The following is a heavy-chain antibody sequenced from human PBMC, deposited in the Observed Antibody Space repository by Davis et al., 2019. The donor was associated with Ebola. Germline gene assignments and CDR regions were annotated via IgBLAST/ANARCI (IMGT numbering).Heavy chain of an antibody. D-gene: IGHD6-13*01. Sequence: ASVKVSCKASGGTFSSYAISWVRQAPGQGLEWMGGIIPNSGNTGYAQKFQGWVTMTRDTSISTAYMELSRLRSDDTAVYYCATNSGGIAAAGKGYYYYGMDVWGQGTTVTVSS. J-gene: IGHJ6*02. CDR3: ATNSGGIAAAGKGYYYYGMDV. CDR1: GGTFSSYA. V-gene: IGHV1-2*04. CDR2: IIPNSGNT.